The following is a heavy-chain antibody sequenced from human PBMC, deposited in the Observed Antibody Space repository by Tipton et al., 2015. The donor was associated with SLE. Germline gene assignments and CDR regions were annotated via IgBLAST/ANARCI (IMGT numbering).Heavy chain of an antibody. CDR3: ARGRLSHYYDSSGYPNDAFDI. Sequence: TLSLTCTVSGGSISSSSYYWGWIRQPPGKGLEWIGSIYYSGSTYYNPSLKSRVTISVDTSKNQFSLKLSSVTAADTAVYYCARGRLSHYYDSSGYPNDAFDIWGEGTMVTASS. V-gene: IGHV4-39*07. J-gene: IGHJ3*02. D-gene: IGHD3-22*01. CDR1: GGSISSSSYY. CDR2: IYYSGST.